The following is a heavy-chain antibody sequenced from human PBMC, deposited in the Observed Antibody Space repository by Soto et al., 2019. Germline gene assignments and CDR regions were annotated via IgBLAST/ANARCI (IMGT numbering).Heavy chain of an antibody. CDR1: GCSISNGYY. V-gene: IGHV4-34*01. CDR3: ARMWSGYNSH. Sequence: SETLSLTCTVFGCSISNGYYWSWIRQPPGKGLEWIGEINHSGSTNYNPSLKSRVTISVDTSKNQFSLKLNSVTAADTAVYYCARMWSGYNSHWGKGTLVTGSS. J-gene: IGHJ4*02. D-gene: IGHD6-25*01. CDR2: INHSGST.